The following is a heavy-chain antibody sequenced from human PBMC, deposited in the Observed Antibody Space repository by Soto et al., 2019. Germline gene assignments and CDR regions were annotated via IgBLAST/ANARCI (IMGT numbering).Heavy chain of an antibody. CDR3: ARSFFP. V-gene: IGHV4-59*01. CDR1: GGSISRYR. Sequence: QVQLQESGPGLVKPSETLSLTCVVSGGSISRYRWSWIRQPPGKGLEWIGYIFYNGTTSYNSSLTSRVTISVDLSKNHLSPTLASVTAADTAVYYCARSFFPWGQGTLVVVSS. CDR2: IFYNGTT. J-gene: IGHJ5*02.